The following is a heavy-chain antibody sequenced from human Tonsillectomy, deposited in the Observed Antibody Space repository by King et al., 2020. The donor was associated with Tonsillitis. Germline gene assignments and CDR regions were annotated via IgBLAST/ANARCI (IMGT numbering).Heavy chain of an antibody. CDR1: RFTFSSFS. J-gene: IGHJ3*02. D-gene: IGHD2-21*02. V-gene: IGHV3-30*03. Sequence: GGGVVQPGRSLRLSCAASRFTFSSFSMHWVRQTPVKGLEWVAVISYDGSKISYADSVRGRFTISRDNSENTLSLQLNSLRTEDTAVYYCAREGHATDTHTFDMWCQGTIVTVYS. CDR3: AREGHATDTHTFDM. CDR2: ISYDGSKI.